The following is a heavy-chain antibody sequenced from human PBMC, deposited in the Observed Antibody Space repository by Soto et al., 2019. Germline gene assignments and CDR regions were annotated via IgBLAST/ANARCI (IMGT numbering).Heavy chain of an antibody. CDR1: GFSLSSYW. Sequence: EVQLVESGGGLVRPGGSLRLSCAASGFSLSSYWMHWVRQVPGKGLVWVARMNEDGGTTDYADSVKGRFTISRDNAKNTLYLQMNSLRVEDTAVYYCVSDLSGRADVWGQGTTVTVSS. D-gene: IGHD3-10*01. V-gene: IGHV3-74*02. CDR2: MNEDGGTT. CDR3: VSDLSGRADV. J-gene: IGHJ6*02.